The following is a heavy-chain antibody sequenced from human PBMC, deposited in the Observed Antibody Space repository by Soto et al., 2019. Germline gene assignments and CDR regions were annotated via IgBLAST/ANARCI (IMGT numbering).Heavy chain of an antibody. CDR1: GFTFSDYY. D-gene: IGHD2-2*01. CDR2: ISTSGNTI. V-gene: IGHV3-11*01. J-gene: IGHJ3*02. CDR3: ARDLGYCSSTSCYVAAFDI. Sequence: GGSLRLSCAASGFTFSDYYMSWIRQAPGKGLECVSYISTSGNTIYYADSVKGRFTISRDNAKNSLYLQMNSLRAEDTAVYYCARDLGYCSSTSCYVAAFDIWGQGTMVTVSS.